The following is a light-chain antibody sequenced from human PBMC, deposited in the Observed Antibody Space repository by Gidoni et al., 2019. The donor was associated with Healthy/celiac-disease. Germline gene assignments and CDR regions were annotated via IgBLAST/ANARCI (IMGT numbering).Light chain of an antibody. Sequence: DIQMTQSPSSLSASVGDRVTITCRASQSISSYLTWYQQKPGKAPKLLIYAASSLQSGVPSRFSGSGSGTDFTLIISSLQPEEFATYYCQQSYSTPRSFXQXTKLEIK. V-gene: IGKV1-39*01. CDR1: QSISSY. CDR2: AAS. J-gene: IGKJ2*03. CDR3: QQSYSTPRS.